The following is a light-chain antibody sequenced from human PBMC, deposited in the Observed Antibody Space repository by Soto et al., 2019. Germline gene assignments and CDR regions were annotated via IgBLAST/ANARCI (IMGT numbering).Light chain of an antibody. V-gene: IGLV1-40*01. CDR1: NSNIGAGYD. CDR3: QSYDSRLSAYV. Sequence: SVLTQPPSVSVAPGQRVTISCTGSNSNIGAGYDVHWYLQLPVTAPKLLVYTNNNRPSGVPDRFSGSKSGTSASLAITGLQAEDEADYYCQSYDSRLSAYVFGTGTKVTVL. CDR2: TNN. J-gene: IGLJ1*01.